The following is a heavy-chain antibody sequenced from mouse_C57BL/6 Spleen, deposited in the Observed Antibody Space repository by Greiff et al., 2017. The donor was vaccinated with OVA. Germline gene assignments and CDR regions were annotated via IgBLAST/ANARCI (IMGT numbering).Heavy chain of an antibody. V-gene: IGHV1-4*01. CDR2: INPSSGYT. J-gene: IGHJ4*01. Sequence: QVQLQQSGAELARPGASVKMSCKASGYTFTSYTMHWVKQRPGQGLEWIGYINPSSGYTKYNQKFKDKATLTADKSSSTAYMQLSSLTSEDSAVYYCARGIYYGSSHYYAMDYWGQGTSVTVAS. CDR3: ARGIYYGSSHYYAMDY. D-gene: IGHD1-1*01. CDR1: GYTFTSYT.